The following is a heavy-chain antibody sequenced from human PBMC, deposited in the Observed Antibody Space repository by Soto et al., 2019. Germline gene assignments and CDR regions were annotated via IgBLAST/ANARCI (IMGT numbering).Heavy chain of an antibody. V-gene: IGHV4-59*01. J-gene: IGHJ6*02. CDR2: IYYSGRT. Sequence: PSRTLYRRGGDDGRSLRSSYRSWIRPPPGKGLELFEYIYYSGRTNYNPSLKSRVTISVDTSKNQFSLKLSSVTAADTAVYYCAGGYDSSGYYLKHYYYYGMDVWGHGTWVTVS. CDR3: AGGYDSSGYYLKHYYYYGMDV. D-gene: IGHD3-22*01. CDR1: GRSLRSSY.